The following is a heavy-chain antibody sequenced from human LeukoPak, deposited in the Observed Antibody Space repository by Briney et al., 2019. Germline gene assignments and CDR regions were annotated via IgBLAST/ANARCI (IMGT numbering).Heavy chain of an antibody. CDR2: ISYDGSNK. Sequence: GGSLRLSCAASGLTFSSYAMHWVRQAPGKGLEWVAVISYDGSNKYYADSVKGRFTISRDNSKNTLYLQMNSLRAEDTAVYYCARDSQQLGYYFDYWGQGTLVTVSS. D-gene: IGHD6-13*01. V-gene: IGHV3-30*04. CDR3: ARDSQQLGYYFDY. J-gene: IGHJ4*02. CDR1: GLTFSSYA.